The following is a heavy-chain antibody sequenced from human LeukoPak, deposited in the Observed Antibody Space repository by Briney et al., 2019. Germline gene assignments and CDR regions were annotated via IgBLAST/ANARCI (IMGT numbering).Heavy chain of an antibody. D-gene: IGHD3-22*01. Sequence: GESLKISCKGSGYRFTSDWIGWVRQMPGKGLEWMGRIDPSDSYTNYSPSFQGHVTISADKSISTAYLQWSSLKASDTAMYYCARQDSSGYYTNWFDPWGQGTLVTVSS. J-gene: IGHJ5*02. CDR3: ARQDSSGYYTNWFDP. CDR2: IDPSDSYT. CDR1: GYRFTSDW. V-gene: IGHV5-10-1*01.